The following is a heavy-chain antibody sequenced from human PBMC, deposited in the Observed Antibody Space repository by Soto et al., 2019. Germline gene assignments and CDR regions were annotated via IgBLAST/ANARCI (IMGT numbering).Heavy chain of an antibody. D-gene: IGHD2-8*01. CDR1: GGTFSSYA. V-gene: IGHV1-69*13. J-gene: IGHJ6*02. CDR2: IIPIFGTP. Sequence: SVKVSCKASGGTFSSYAFSWVRQAPGQGLEWMGGIIPIFGTPNYAQKFQGRVTITADESTSTAYMELSSLRSEDTAVYYCARELYCNDGVCSDYYPMDVWGQGTTVTVS. CDR3: ARELYCNDGVCSDYYPMDV.